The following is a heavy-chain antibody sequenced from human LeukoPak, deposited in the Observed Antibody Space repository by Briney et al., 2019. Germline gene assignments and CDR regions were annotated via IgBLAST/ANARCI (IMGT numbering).Heavy chain of an antibody. J-gene: IGHJ4*02. Sequence: ASVKVSCKVSGYTLTELSMHWVRQAPGKGREWMGGFDPEDGETIYAQKFQGRVTMTEDTSTDTAYMELSSLRSEDTAVYYCATGRGGRWLQRRQFDYWGQGTLVTVSS. V-gene: IGHV1-24*01. CDR1: GYTLTELS. D-gene: IGHD5-24*01. CDR3: ATGRGGRWLQRRQFDY. CDR2: FDPEDGET.